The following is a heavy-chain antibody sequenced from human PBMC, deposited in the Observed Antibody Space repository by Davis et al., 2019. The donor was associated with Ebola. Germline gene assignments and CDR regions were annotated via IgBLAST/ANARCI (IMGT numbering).Heavy chain of an antibody. J-gene: IGHJ4*02. Sequence: GESLKISCAASGFTFSHYYMTWIRQAPGKGLEWVSTISSSGTYISYSDSVKGRFTISRDNAKNSLSLQMNSLRAEDTAVYYCARGYSSGWVFDYWGQGTLVTVSS. D-gene: IGHD6-19*01. CDR3: ARGYSSGWVFDY. V-gene: IGHV3-11*01. CDR2: ISSSGTYI. CDR1: GFTFSHYY.